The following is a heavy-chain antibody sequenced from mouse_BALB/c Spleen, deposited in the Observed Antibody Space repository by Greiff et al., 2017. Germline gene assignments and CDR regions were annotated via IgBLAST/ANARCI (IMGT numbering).Heavy chain of an antibody. D-gene: IGHD2-4*01. Sequence: EVQLVESGGGLVQPGGSLKLSCAASGFDFSRYWMSWVRQAPGKGLEWIGEINPDSSTINYTPSLKDKFIISRDNAKNTLYLQMSKVRSEDTALYYCARPRSTIYYDYDFAYWGQGTLVTVSA. CDR1: GFDFSRYW. CDR3: ARPRSTIYYDYDFAY. J-gene: IGHJ3*01. V-gene: IGHV4-1*02. CDR2: INPDSSTI.